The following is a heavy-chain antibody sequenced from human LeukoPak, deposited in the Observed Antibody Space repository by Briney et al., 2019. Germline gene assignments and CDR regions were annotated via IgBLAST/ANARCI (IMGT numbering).Heavy chain of an antibody. D-gene: IGHD2-2*01. Sequence: GGSLRLSCAASGFTFSSYSINWVRQAPGKGLEWVSYISSIISTIYYADSVKGRFNISRDKAKNSLYLQMNSLRAEDTAVYYCAREGYCSRTSCYGSRYYYYYMDVWGKGTTVTVSS. CDR3: AREGYCSRTSCYGSRYYYYYMDV. V-gene: IGHV3-48*01. J-gene: IGHJ6*03. CDR1: GFTFSSYS. CDR2: ISSIISTI.